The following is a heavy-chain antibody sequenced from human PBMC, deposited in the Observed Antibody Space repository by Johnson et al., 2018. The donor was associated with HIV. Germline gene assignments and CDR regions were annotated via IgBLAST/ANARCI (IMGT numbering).Heavy chain of an antibody. CDR3: GMSGVEDAAFDI. V-gene: IGHV3-30*03. D-gene: IGHD7-27*01. J-gene: IGHJ3*02. CDR1: EFIFDDYG. CDR2: ISYDGSNK. Sequence: QVQLVESGGGVVRPGGSLRLSCTTSEFIFDDYGMSWVRQAPGKGLEWVAVISYDGSNKYYADSVKGRFTISRDNSKNTLYLQMNSLRAEDTAVFYCGMSGVEDAAFDIWGQGTMVTVSS.